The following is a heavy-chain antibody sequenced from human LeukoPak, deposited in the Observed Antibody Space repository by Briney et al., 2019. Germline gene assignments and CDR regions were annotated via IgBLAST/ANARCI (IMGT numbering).Heavy chain of an antibody. D-gene: IGHD1-7*01. CDR1: GCFIRGSGYY. J-gene: IGHJ4*02. Sequence: SETLPLTCTVSGCFIRGSGYYWGWLRQPPGKALEWIGSIYYSGSTYYNPSLKSRVTISVDTSKNQFSLKLSSVTAADTAVYYCARNSHPTTYFDFWGQGTLVTVSS. V-gene: IGHV4-39*01. CDR2: IYYSGST. CDR3: ARNSHPTTYFDF.